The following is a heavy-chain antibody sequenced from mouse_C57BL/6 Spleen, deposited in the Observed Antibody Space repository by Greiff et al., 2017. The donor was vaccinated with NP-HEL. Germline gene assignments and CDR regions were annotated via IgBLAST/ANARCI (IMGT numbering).Heavy chain of an antibody. V-gene: IGHV1-69*01. D-gene: IGHD2-12*01. J-gene: IGHJ3*01. Sequence: QVQLQQPGAELVMPGASVKLSCKASGYTFTSYWMHWVKQRPGQGLEWIGEIDPSDSYTNYNQKFKGKSTLTVDKSSSTAYMQLSSLTSEDSAVYYCASWSYSHSGFAYWGQGTLVTVSA. CDR3: ASWSYSHSGFAY. CDR2: IDPSDSYT. CDR1: GYTFTSYW.